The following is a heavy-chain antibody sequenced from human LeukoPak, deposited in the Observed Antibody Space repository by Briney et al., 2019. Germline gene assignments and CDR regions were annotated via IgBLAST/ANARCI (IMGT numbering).Heavy chain of an antibody. CDR3: ARDNWNYVRRSRWFDP. CDR1: GGSISSGGYY. J-gene: IGHJ5*02. CDR2: IYYSGST. Sequence: SQTLSLTCTVSGGSISSGGYYWSWIRQHPGKGLEWIGYIYYSGSTYYNPSLKSRVTISVDTSKNQFSLKLSSVTAADTAVYYCARDNWNYVRRSRWFDPWGQGTLVTVSS. V-gene: IGHV4-31*03. D-gene: IGHD1-7*01.